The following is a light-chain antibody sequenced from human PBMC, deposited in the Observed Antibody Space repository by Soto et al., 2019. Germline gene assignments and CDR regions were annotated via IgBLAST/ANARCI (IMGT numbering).Light chain of an antibody. J-gene: IGLJ2*01. CDR1: SDDIGANNY. V-gene: IGLV2-14*01. CDR3: TSYTSNSALV. CDR2: EAA. Sequence: QSALTQPASASGSPGQSITISCTGTSDDIGANNYVSWYQHHPGKAPKILIYEAANRPSGISHRFSGSKSGNTASLTISGLQAEDEADYFCTSYTSNSALVFGGGTKVTVL.